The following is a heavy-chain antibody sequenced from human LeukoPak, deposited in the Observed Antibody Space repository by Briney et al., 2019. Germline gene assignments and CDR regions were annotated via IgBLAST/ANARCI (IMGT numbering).Heavy chain of an antibody. J-gene: IGHJ4*02. CDR3: ARVAAVAGTPPDY. V-gene: IGHV1-8*02. Sequence: AASVKVSCKASGYTFTGYYMHWVRQAPGQGLEWMGWMNPNSGNTGYAQKFQGRVTMTRNTSISTAYMELSSLRSEDTAVYYCARVAAVAGTPPDYWGQRTLVTVSS. CDR2: MNPNSGNT. CDR1: GYTFTGYY. D-gene: IGHD6-19*01.